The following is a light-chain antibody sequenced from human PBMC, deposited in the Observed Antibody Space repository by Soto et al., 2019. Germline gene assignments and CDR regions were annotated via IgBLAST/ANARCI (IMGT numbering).Light chain of an antibody. V-gene: IGKV3-15*01. J-gene: IGKJ5*01. CDR2: DAS. CDR1: QSVSSD. CDR3: QQYHNWPPIT. Sequence: EIVMTQSPATLSVSQGERATLSCRASQSVSSDLAWYQQKPGQAPRLLIYDASTRATGIPARFSGSGAGTEFTLTISSLQSEYSAVYHCQQYHNWPPITFGQGTRLEIK.